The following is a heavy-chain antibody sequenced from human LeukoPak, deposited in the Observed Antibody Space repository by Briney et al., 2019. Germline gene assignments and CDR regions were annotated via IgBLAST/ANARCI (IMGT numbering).Heavy chain of an antibody. J-gene: IGHJ4*02. CDR1: AYSISNDYY. CDR2: IYYSGTT. Sequence: SETLSLTCTVSAYSISNDYYWVWIRQPPGKGLEWIGSIYYSGTTYYNPSLKSRVTISVDTSKNQFSLKLSSVTAADTAVYYCARPLGYNQEFDYWGQGTLVTVSS. D-gene: IGHD5-24*01. V-gene: IGHV4-38-2*02. CDR3: ARPLGYNQEFDY.